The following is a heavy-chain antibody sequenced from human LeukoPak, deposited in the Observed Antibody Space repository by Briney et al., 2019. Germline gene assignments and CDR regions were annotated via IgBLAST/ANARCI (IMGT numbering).Heavy chain of an antibody. CDR1: GGSISSYY. V-gene: IGHV4-59*08. CDR3: ARAGDSSGYYPYWYFDL. Sequence: SETLSLTCTVSGGSISSYYWSWIRQPPGKGLEWIGNIYYSGSTYYNPSLKSRVTISVDTSKNQFSLKLSSVTAADTAVYYCARAGDSSGYYPYWYFDLWGRGTLVTVSS. CDR2: IYYSGST. J-gene: IGHJ2*01. D-gene: IGHD3-22*01.